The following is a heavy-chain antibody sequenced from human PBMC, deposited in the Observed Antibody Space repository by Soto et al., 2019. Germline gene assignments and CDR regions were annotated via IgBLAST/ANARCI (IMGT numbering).Heavy chain of an antibody. Sequence: SQTLSLTCAISGDSVSSNSAACNWIRQSPSRGLEWLGRTYYRSKWYNDYAVSVKSRITINPDTSKNQFSLQLNSVTPEDTAVYYCAREQKLLWFGESYMDVWGKGTTVTVSS. D-gene: IGHD3-10*01. CDR1: GDSVSSNSAA. CDR3: AREQKLLWFGESYMDV. V-gene: IGHV6-1*01. CDR2: TYYRSKWYN. J-gene: IGHJ6*03.